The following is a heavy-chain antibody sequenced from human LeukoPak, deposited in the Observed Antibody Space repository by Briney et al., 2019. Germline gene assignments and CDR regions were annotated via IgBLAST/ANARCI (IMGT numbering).Heavy chain of an antibody. Sequence: EWVSYISSSGSTIYYADSVKGRFTISRDNAKNSLYLQMNSLRAEDTAVYYCARDNPGPTDPWGQGTLVTVSS. J-gene: IGHJ5*02. CDR3: ARDNPGPTDP. D-gene: IGHD1-14*01. CDR2: ISSSGSTI. V-gene: IGHV3-11*01.